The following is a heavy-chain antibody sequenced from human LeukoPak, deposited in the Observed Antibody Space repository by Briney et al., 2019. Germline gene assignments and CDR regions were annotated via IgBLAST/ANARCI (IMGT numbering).Heavy chain of an antibody. J-gene: IGHJ4*02. CDR2: IYPGYSNI. V-gene: IGHV5-51*01. D-gene: IGHD6-19*01. CDR3: ARLAETEVAGTDY. Sequence: GESLKISCKGSGYSFTNYWIGWVRQMPGKGLEWMGIIYPGYSNISYSPSFQGQVTISVDKSISTAYLQWSSLKASDTAMYYCARLAETEVAGTDYWGQGTLVTVSS. CDR1: GYSFTNYW.